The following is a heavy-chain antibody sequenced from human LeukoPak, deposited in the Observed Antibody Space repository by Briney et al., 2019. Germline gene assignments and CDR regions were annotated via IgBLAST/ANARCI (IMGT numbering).Heavy chain of an antibody. CDR1: GFTFSSYA. J-gene: IGHJ6*02. D-gene: IGHD1-26*01. V-gene: IGHV1-69*01. CDR2: IIPIFGTA. CDR3: AHSGSYSPPYYYGMDV. Sequence: GGSLRLSCAASGFTFSSYAISWVRQAPGQGLEWMGGIIPIFGTANYAQKFQGRVTITADESTSTAYMELSSLRSEDTAVYYCAHSGSYSPPYYYGMDVWGQGTTVTVSS.